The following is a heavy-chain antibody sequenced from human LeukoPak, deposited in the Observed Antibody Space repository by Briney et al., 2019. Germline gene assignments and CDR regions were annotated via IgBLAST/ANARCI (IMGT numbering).Heavy chain of an antibody. D-gene: IGHD2-2*01. Sequence: GGSLRLSCAASGFTFSSYSMNWVRQAPGKGLEWVSYISSSSTIYYADSVKDRFTISRDNAKNSLYLQMNSLRAEDTAVYYCARDEDIVVVPAAVDYWGQGTLVTVSS. V-gene: IGHV3-48*01. CDR2: ISSSSTI. J-gene: IGHJ4*02. CDR3: ARDEDIVVVPAAVDY. CDR1: GFTFSSYS.